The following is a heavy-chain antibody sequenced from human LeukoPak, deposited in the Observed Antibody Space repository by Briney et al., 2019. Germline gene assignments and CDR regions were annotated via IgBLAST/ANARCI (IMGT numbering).Heavy chain of an antibody. J-gene: IGHJ4*02. Sequence: PGGSLRLSCAASGFTFSSYAMSWVRQAPGKGLEWVSVISGGSGSTYYADSVKGRFTISSDSSKNTLYLQMNSLRAEDTAVYYCAKSGSGNYYDRFDYWGQGTLITVSS. CDR2: ISGGSGST. CDR1: GFTFSSYA. D-gene: IGHD3-10*01. V-gene: IGHV3-23*01. CDR3: AKSGSGNYYDRFDY.